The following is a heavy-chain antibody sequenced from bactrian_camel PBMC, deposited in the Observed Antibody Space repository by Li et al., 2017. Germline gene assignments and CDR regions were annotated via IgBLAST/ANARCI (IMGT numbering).Heavy chain of an antibody. J-gene: IGHJ4*01. CDR3: VADRLRCLTSKWVGEYAY. CDR2: IDRAGGAA. Sequence: VQLVESGGGSVQPGGSLTLSCAASRIPNGRVCMGWFRQTPGTRRQALAVIDRAGGAADYAASVKGRFTISQDKAKNTAFLQMNSLHPEDTATYYCVADRLRCLTSKWVGEYAYWAQGTQVTVS. D-gene: IGHD5*01. V-gene: IGHV3S6*01. CDR1: RIPNGRVC.